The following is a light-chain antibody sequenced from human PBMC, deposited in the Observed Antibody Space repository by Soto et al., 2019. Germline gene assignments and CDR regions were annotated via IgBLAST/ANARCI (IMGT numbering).Light chain of an antibody. Sequence: QSVLTQPASVSGSPGQSITISCTGTSSDVGGYHYVSWYQQYPGKAPKVMIYDVSNRPSGVSNRFSGSKSGTTASLTISGLQAEDEADYYCSPYTSSITYVFGTGTRSPS. CDR1: SSDVGGYHY. CDR2: DVS. J-gene: IGLJ1*01. CDR3: SPYTSSITYV. V-gene: IGLV2-14*01.